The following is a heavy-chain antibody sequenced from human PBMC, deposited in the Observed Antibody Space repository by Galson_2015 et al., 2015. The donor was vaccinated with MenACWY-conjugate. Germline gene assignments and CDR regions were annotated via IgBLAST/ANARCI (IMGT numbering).Heavy chain of an antibody. V-gene: IGHV5-51*01. Sequence: SGAEVKKPGESLKISCKGSGYTSTSYWIGWVRQMPGRGLEWMGIIYPDESETRYSPSFQGQVTISADKSTNTAYLQWSSLKASDTAMYYCARLLEYYFDYWGQGTLVTVSS. CDR3: ARLLEYYFDY. CDR1: GYTSTSYW. D-gene: IGHD6-6*01. J-gene: IGHJ4*02. CDR2: IYPDESET.